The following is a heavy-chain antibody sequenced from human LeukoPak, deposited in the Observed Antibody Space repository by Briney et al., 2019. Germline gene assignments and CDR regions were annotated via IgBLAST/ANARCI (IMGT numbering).Heavy chain of an antibody. CDR3: ARDQEAFDY. J-gene: IGHJ4*02. CDR1: GYSFTSNY. V-gene: IGHV1-46*01. Sequence: ASVTVSFTASGYSFTSNYIHWVRQAPGQGLEWMGMIYPRDGSTSYAQKFQGRVTVTRDTSTSTVHMELSGLRSEDTAVYYCARDQEAFDYWGQGTLVTVSS. CDR2: IYPRDGST.